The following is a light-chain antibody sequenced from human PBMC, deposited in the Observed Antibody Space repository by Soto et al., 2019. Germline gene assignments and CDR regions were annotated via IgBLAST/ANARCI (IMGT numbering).Light chain of an antibody. J-gene: IGKJ2*01. V-gene: IGKV3-15*01. CDR2: GAS. CDR3: QQYDNWPYT. Sequence: EIVMTQSPATLSVSPGGRATLSCRASQWVASNLAWYQQKPGQAPRLLIYGASTRAPGIPARFSGSGSGTEFTLTISSLQSEDFAVYFCQQYDNWPYTFGQGTKLEIK. CDR1: QWVASN.